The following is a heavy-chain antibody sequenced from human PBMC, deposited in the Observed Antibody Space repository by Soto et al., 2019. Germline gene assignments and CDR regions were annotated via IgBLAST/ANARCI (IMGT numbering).Heavy chain of an antibody. D-gene: IGHD3-22*01. J-gene: IGHJ4*02. Sequence: QVQLVQSGAEVKKPGSSVKVSCKASGGTFSSYAISWVRQAPGQGLEWMGGIIPIFGTANYAQKFKGRVTITADESTSTAYMELSSLRSEDTAVYSCAREGASGSNIGYWGQGTLVTVSS. CDR3: AREGASGSNIGY. V-gene: IGHV1-69*01. CDR1: GGTFSSYA. CDR2: IIPIFGTA.